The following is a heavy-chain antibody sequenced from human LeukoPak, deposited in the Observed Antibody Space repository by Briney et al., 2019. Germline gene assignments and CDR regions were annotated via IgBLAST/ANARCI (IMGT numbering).Heavy chain of an antibody. J-gene: IGHJ5*02. D-gene: IGHD7-27*01. CDR2: IYYSGST. CDR3: ARRVTGDNWFDP. CDR1: GGSISSYY. V-gene: IGHV4-59*08. Sequence: PSETLSLTCTVSGGSISSYYWSWIRQPPGKGLEWIGYIYYSGSTNYNPSPKSRVTISVDTSKNQFSLKLSSVTAADTAVYYCARRVTGDNWFDPWGQGTLVTVSS.